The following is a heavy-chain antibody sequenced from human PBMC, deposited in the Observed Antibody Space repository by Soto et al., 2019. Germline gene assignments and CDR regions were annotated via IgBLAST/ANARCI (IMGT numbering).Heavy chain of an antibody. J-gene: IGHJ6*02. CDR1: GGTFSNYA. CDR3: ARGSVTTKYYYYGMDV. V-gene: IGHV1-69*13. CDR2: IIPIFGTA. Sequence: SVKVSCKASGGTFSNYAISWVRQAPGQGLEWMGGIIPIFGTANYAQKFQGRVTITADESTSTAYMELSSLRSEDTAVYYCARGSVTTKYYYYGMDVWGQGTTVTVSS. D-gene: IGHD4-4*01.